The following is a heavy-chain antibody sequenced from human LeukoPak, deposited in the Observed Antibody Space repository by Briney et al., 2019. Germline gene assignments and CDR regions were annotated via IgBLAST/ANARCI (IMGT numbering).Heavy chain of an antibody. CDR1: GGSISSSSYY. V-gene: IGHV4-39*07. D-gene: IGHD4-17*01. CDR3: ARGGAYGDYDGPDWFDP. J-gene: IGHJ5*02. Sequence: PSETLSLTCTVSGGSISSSSYYWGWIRQPPGKGLEWIGSIYYSGGTYYYPSLKSRVTISVDTSKNQFFLKLSSVTAADTAVYYCARGGAYGDYDGPDWFDPWGQGTRVTVSS. CDR2: IYYSGGT.